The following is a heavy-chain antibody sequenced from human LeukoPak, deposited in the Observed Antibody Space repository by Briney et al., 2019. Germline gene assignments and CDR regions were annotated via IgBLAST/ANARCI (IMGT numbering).Heavy chain of an antibody. V-gene: IGHV3-23*01. CDR1: GFTFSSYA. D-gene: IGHD2-21*02. J-gene: IGHJ4*02. CDR2: ISGSGGST. CDR3: ARGLIVVVTAILY. Sequence: QAGGSLRLSCAASGFTFSSYAMSWVRQAPGKGLEWVSAISGSGGSTYYADSVKGRFTISRDNSKNTLYLQMNSLRAEDTAVYYCARGLIVVVTAILYWGQGTLVTVSS.